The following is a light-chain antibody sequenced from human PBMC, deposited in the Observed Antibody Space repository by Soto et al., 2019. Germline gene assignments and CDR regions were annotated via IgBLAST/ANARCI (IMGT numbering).Light chain of an antibody. CDR2: DAS. Sequence: DIQLTQSPSSLSASVGDRVTITCRASQTISTSLTWFQQKPGKAPKVLIYDASTLQSGVPSRFSGSGSGAEFTLSISDLQPEDFETYYCRQSFSPLLTFGGGTKVEIK. V-gene: IGKV1-39*01. J-gene: IGKJ4*01. CDR3: RQSFSPLLT. CDR1: QTISTS.